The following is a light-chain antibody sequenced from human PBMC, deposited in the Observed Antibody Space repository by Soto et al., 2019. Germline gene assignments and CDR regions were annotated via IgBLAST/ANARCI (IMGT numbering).Light chain of an antibody. J-gene: IGLJ3*02. CDR1: SSNIGSNT. CDR2: GNH. V-gene: IGLV1-44*01. CDR3: AAGDDSLNGGV. Sequence: QAVVIQASSMSGTPGQRVTISCSGSSSNIGSNTVNWYQQVPGTAPKLLIYGNHERPSGVPDRFSGSKSGTSASLAISGLQSEDEADYYCAAGDDSLNGGVFGGGTKITVL.